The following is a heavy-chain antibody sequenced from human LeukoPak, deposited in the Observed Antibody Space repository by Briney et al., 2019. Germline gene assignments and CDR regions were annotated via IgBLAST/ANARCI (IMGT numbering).Heavy chain of an antibody. Sequence: PSETLSLTCAVYGGSFSGYYWNWICQPPGKGLEWIGEINNSGSTNYNPSLKSRVTISVDTSKNQFSLKLSSVTAADTAVYYCARDRLVIIAARNFDSWGQGTLVTVSS. V-gene: IGHV4-34*01. CDR1: GGSFSGYY. CDR2: INNSGST. CDR3: ARDRLVIIAARNFDS. J-gene: IGHJ4*02. D-gene: IGHD2-15*01.